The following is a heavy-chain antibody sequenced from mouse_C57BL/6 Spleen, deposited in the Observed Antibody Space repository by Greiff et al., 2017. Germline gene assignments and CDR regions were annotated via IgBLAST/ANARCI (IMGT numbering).Heavy chain of an antibody. V-gene: IGHV1-53*01. CDR2: INPNYGTT. D-gene: IGHD4-1*01. CDR1: GYTFTSYW. Sequence: VQLQQPGTELVKPGASVKLSCKASGYTFTSYWMHWVKQRPGQGLEWIGVINPNYGTTSYNQKFKGKATLTVDQSSSTAYMQLNSLTSEDSAVYDCARSGVTGTGFDYWGQGTTLTVSS. J-gene: IGHJ2*01. CDR3: ARSGVTGTGFDY.